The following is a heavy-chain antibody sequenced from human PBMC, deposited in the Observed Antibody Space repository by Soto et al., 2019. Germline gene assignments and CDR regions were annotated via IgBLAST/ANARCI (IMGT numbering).Heavy chain of an antibody. CDR1: GFTFDDYT. V-gene: IGHV3-43*01. J-gene: IGHJ4*02. D-gene: IGHD6-6*01. Sequence: GGSLRLSCAASGFTFDDYTMHWVRQAPGKGLEWVSLISWDGGSTYYADSVKGRFTISRDNSKNSLYLQMNSLRTEDTALYYCSFGSSSHISEYYFDYWGQGTLVTVSS. CDR2: ISWDGGST. CDR3: SFGSSSHISEYYFDY.